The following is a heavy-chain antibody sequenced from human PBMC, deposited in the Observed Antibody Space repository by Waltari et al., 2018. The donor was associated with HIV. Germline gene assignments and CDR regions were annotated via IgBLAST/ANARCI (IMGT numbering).Heavy chain of an antibody. J-gene: IGHJ4*02. CDR1: GYTFTSYA. D-gene: IGHD3-10*01. V-gene: IGHV1-18*01. CDR3: ARDLYMGRGVISDY. Sequence: QVQLVQSGAEVKTPGASVKVSCKASGYTFTSYAINWVRQAPGQVPEWRGWISTNNGKTNDEQKFQGRVTMTTDASTSTVYMELRSLRSDDTAIYYCARDLYMGRGVISDYWGQGTLVTVSS. CDR2: ISTNNGKT.